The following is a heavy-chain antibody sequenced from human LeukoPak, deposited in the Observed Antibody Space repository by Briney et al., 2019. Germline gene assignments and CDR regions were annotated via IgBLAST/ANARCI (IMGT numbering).Heavy chain of an antibody. CDR2: ISYDGSNK. CDR1: GFTFSNYG. V-gene: IGHV3-30*03. Sequence: PGGSLRLSCAASGFTFSNYGMHWVRQAPGKGLEWVTLISYDGSNKYYADSVKGRFTISRDNSKNTLYLQMNSLRAEDTAVYYCARGGSYLSAFDIWGQGTMVTVSS. D-gene: IGHD1-26*01. CDR3: ARGGSYLSAFDI. J-gene: IGHJ3*02.